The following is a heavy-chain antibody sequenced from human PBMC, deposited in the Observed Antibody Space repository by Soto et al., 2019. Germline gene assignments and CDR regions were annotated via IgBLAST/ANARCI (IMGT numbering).Heavy chain of an antibody. CDR2: IYPGDSDT. CDR3: GRRQSLRSPFDI. V-gene: IGHV5-51*01. CDR1: GYSFRTYW. D-gene: IGHD6-19*01. J-gene: IGHJ3*02. Sequence: GESLKISCKGSGYSFRTYWSGWVRQMPGKGLEWMGTIYPGDSDTRYSPSFQGQVTISADKSINSAYLQWSNLKASDSAMYYCGRRQSLRSPFDIWGQGTMVTVSS.